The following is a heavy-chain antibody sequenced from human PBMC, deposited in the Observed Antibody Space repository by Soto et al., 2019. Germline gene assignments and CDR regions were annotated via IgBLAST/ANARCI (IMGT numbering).Heavy chain of an antibody. Sequence: SETLSLTCAVYGGSFSGYYWSWIRQPPGKGLEWNGEINHSESTNYNPSIKRRVTKKKDTSKNQFSLKLSSVTAADTAVYYCARGRDSSSWTHTYYYYGMDVWGQGTTVT. V-gene: IGHV4-34*01. D-gene: IGHD6-13*01. CDR3: ARGRDSSSWTHTYYYYGMDV. CDR1: GGSFSGYY. CDR2: INHSEST. J-gene: IGHJ6*02.